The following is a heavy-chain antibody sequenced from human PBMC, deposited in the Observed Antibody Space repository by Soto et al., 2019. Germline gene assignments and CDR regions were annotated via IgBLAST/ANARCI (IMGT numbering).Heavy chain of an antibody. D-gene: IGHD2-2*01. CDR1: GGTFSSYA. CDR2: IIPIFGTA. CDR3: ARDSSPYCSSTSCYPPRGNGMDV. V-gene: IGHV1-69*06. J-gene: IGHJ6*02. Sequence: VSCKASGGTFSSYAISWVRQAPGQGLEWMGGIIPIFGTANYAQKFQGRVTITADKSTSTAYMELSSLRSEDTAVYYCARDSSPYCSSTSCYPPRGNGMDVWGQGTTVTVSS.